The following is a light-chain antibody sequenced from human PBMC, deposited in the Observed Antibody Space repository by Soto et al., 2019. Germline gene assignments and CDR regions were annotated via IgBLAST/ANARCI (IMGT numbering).Light chain of an antibody. J-gene: IGKJ1*01. CDR1: QSVTSNF. CDR3: QQYGSSPWT. Sequence: EIVLTQSPGTLSLSPGERATLSCRASQSVTSNFLAWYQQRSGQAPRLLIYGTSSRATGIPDRFSGSGSGTDFTLTISRLEPKDFAVYYCQQYGSSPWTFGQGTKVEIK. V-gene: IGKV3-20*01. CDR2: GTS.